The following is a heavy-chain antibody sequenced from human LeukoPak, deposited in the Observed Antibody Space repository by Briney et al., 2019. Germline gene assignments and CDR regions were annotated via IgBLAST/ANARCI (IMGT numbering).Heavy chain of an antibody. D-gene: IGHD5-12*01. Sequence: GASVKVSCKASGYTFTSYGISWVRQAPGQGLEWMGWISAYNGNTNYAQKLQGRVTMTTDTSTSTAYMELRSLRSDDTAVYYCARDQSFEARLRRTFDYRGQGTLVTVSS. V-gene: IGHV1-18*01. CDR2: ISAYNGNT. CDR1: GYTFTSYG. J-gene: IGHJ4*02. CDR3: ARDQSFEARLRRTFDY.